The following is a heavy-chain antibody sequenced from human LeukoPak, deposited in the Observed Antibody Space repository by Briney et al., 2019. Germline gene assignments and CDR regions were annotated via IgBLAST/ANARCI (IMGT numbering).Heavy chain of an antibody. J-gene: IGHJ4*02. Sequence: PSETLSLTCTVSGGSISSSSYYWGWIRQPPGKGLEWIGSIYYSGSTYYNPSLKSRVTISVDTSKNQFSLKLSSVTAADTAVYYCARDIYGSGSRIDYWGQGALVIVSS. CDR2: IYYSGST. V-gene: IGHV4-39*07. CDR3: ARDIYGSGSRIDY. CDR1: GGSISSSSYY. D-gene: IGHD3-10*01.